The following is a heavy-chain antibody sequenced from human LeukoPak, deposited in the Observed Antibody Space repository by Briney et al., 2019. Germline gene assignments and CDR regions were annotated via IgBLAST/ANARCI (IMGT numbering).Heavy chain of an antibody. CDR2: ISWNSGSI. D-gene: IGHD3-22*01. CDR3: AKDNDYDSSGPLHY. J-gene: IGHJ4*02. V-gene: IGHV3-9*03. CDR1: GFTFEDYA. Sequence: GGSLRLSCAVSGFTFEDYAMHWVRQAPGKGLEWVSGISWNSGSIGYADSVKGRFTISRDNAKNSLYLQMNSLRAEDMALYYCAKDNDYDSSGPLHYWGQGTLVTVSP.